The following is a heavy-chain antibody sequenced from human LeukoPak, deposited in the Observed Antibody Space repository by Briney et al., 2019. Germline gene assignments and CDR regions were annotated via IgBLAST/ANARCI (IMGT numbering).Heavy chain of an antibody. D-gene: IGHD3-16*01. CDR1: GFTVSSNY. J-gene: IGHJ4*02. Sequence: GGSLRLSCAASGFTVSSNYMSWVRQAPGKGLEWVSVIYSGGSTYYADSVKGRFTISRDNSKNTLYLQMNSLRAEDTAVNYCAREGEQLGPFDYWGQGTLVTVSS. CDR3: AREGEQLGPFDY. CDR2: IYSGGST. V-gene: IGHV3-53*01.